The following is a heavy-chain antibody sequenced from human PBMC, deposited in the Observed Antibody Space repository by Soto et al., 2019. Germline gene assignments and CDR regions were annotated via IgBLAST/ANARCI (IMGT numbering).Heavy chain of an antibody. CDR1: GYTFTGYY. CDR2: INPNSGGT. CDR3: ARVPGRSGSYAFDY. V-gene: IGHV1-2*04. J-gene: IGHJ4*02. Sequence: ASVKVSCKASGYTFTGYYMHWVRQAPGQGLEWMGWINPNSGGTNYAQKFQGWVTMTRDTSISTAYMELSRLRSDDTAVYYCARVPGRSGSYAFDYWGQGTLVTVSS. D-gene: IGHD1-26*01.